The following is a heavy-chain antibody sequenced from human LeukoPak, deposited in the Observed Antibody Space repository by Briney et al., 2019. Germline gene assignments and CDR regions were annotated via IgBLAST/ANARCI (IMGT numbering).Heavy chain of an antibody. V-gene: IGHV4-59*01. CDR1: GGSISSYY. D-gene: IGHD1-26*01. Sequence: SETLSLTCTVSGGSISSYYWSWIRQPPGKGLEWIGYIYYSGSTNYNPSLKSRVTISVDTSKNQFSLKLSSVTAADTAVYYCARSTQYSGSYYFDYWGQGTLVTVSS. CDR2: IYYSGST. CDR3: ARSTQYSGSYYFDY. J-gene: IGHJ4*02.